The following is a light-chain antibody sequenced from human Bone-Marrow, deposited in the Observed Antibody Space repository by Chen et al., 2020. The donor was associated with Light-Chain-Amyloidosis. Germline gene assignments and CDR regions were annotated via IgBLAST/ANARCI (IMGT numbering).Light chain of an antibody. CDR2: WAS. Sequence: DIVMTQSLDSLAVSLGERATINCKSSQSVLSTSDNKNYLAWYQQKPGQPPKLLIYWASIRESGVPDRFSGSGSGTDFTLTISTLQAEDVAVYLCQQYFGGALTFGGWTKVEIK. V-gene: IGKV4-1*01. J-gene: IGKJ4*01. CDR1: QSVLSTSDNKNY. CDR3: QQYFGGALT.